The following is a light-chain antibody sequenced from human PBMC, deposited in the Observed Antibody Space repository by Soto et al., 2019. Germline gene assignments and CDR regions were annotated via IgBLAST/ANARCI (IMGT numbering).Light chain of an antibody. V-gene: IGKV3-20*01. CDR2: DAS. J-gene: IGKJ1*01. Sequence: EIVMTQSPATLSVSPGERATLSCRASQNISNYLIWYQQKPGQAPRLLIFDASSRAAGIPDRFSGSGSGTDFTLTITRLEPEDLAVYYCHQYGNLPQTFGRGTKVDIK. CDR1: QNISNY. CDR3: HQYGNLPQT.